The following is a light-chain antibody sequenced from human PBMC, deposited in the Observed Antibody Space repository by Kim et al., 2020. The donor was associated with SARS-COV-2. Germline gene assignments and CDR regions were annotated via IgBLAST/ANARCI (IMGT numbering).Light chain of an antibody. CDR1: SDIVRGNND. Sequence: SSTSSTTATSDIVRGNNDASWYQQHPGKAPILMFDVISKRPSGVPDRFSGSKAGNTASLTVGGLHADDDAYYYCSSYAGSNNVFGTGTKVTVL. J-gene: IGLJ1*01. CDR3: SSYAGSNNV. CDR2: VIS. V-gene: IGLV2-8*01.